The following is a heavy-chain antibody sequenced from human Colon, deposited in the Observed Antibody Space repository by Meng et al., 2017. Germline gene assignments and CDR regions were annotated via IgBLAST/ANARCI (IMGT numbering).Heavy chain of an antibody. D-gene: IGHD2-15*01. CDR2: IDHSGTT. J-gene: IGHJ5*01. Sequence: VQLRESGTGRDKPSQTLSLPCNVSGDSITSGGYYWSRIRQHPGKGLEWIGYIDHSGTTYDNPSLKTRLTMSVDTSKNQFSLKLTSVTAADTAVYYCARVVSLVVKGNWFDSWGQGTLVTVSS. CDR3: ARVVSLVVKGNWFDS. CDR1: GDSITSGGYY. V-gene: IGHV4-31*03.